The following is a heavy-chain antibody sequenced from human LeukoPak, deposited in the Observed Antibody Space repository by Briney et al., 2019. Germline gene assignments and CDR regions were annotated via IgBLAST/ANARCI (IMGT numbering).Heavy chain of an antibody. CDR3: ARSVDIDY. D-gene: IGHD5-12*01. J-gene: IGHJ4*02. CDR1: GFPFSSYW. V-gene: IGHV3-48*01. Sequence: GGSLRLSCVASGFPFSSYWMNWVRQAPGKGLEWVSYISSGSSTIYYADSVKGRFTISRDNAKNSLYLQMNSLRAEDTAVYYCARSVDIDYWGQGTLVTVSS. CDR2: ISSGSSTI.